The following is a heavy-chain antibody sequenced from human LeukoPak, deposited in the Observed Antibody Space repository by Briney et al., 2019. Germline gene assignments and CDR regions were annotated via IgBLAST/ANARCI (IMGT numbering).Heavy chain of an antibody. Sequence: GGSLRLSCAASGFTFSSYWMTWVRQAPGKGLEWVANIKQDGSEKFYVDSVKGRFTISTDNANNSLYLQMNSLRAEDTAVYYCARSLRNAFDIWGQGTMVTVSS. CDR2: IKQDGSEK. J-gene: IGHJ3*02. CDR1: GFTFSSYW. V-gene: IGHV3-7*01. CDR3: ARSLRNAFDI. D-gene: IGHD3-3*01.